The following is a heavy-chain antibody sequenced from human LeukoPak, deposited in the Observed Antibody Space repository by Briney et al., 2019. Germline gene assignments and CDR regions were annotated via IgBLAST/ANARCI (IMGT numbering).Heavy chain of an antibody. CDR2: ISYDGSNK. CDR1: GFTFSSYG. D-gene: IGHD6-13*01. CDR3: AKSREQRLVICPDY. Sequence: PGGSLRLSCAASGFTFSSYGMHWVRQAPGKGLEWVAVISYDGSNKYYADSVKGRFTISRDNSKNTLYLQMNSLRAEDTAVYYCAKSREQRLVICPDYWGQGTLVTVSS. V-gene: IGHV3-30*18. J-gene: IGHJ4*02.